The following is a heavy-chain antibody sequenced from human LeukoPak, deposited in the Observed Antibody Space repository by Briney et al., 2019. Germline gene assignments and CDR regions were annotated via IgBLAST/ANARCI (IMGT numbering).Heavy chain of an antibody. D-gene: IGHD3-10*01. CDR3: AKDHYVSGRYDAFDI. V-gene: IGHV3-23*01. J-gene: IGHJ3*02. CDR2: ITTSGGST. Sequence: GGSLRLSCAASGFTFSSYAMSWVRQAPGEGLEWVSSITTSGGSTYYADSVKGRFTISRDNAKNTLYLQMNSLRAGDTAVYYCAKDHYVSGRYDAFDIWGQGTMVTVSS. CDR1: GFTFSSYA.